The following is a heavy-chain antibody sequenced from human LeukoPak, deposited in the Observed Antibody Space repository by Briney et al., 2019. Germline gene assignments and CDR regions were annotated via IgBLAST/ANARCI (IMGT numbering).Heavy chain of an antibody. V-gene: IGHV3-23*01. CDR2: ISGSGGST. CDR1: GFTISSYA. J-gene: IGHJ4*02. Sequence: PGGSLRLSCAASGFTISSYAMSWVRQAPGKGLEWDSAISGSGGSTYYADSVKDRFTISRDNSKNTLYLQMNSLRAEDTAVYYCAKDRMATTVIPRWFDYWGQGTLVTVSS. D-gene: IGHD4-17*01. CDR3: AKDRMATTVIPRWFDY.